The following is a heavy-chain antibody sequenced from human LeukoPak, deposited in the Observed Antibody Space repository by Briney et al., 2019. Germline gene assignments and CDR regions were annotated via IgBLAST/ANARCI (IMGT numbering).Heavy chain of an antibody. J-gene: IGHJ4*02. CDR2: INKNGSEK. CDR3: SNRGGNSTHHFHY. D-gene: IGHD4-23*01. V-gene: IGHV3-7*03. CDR1: GFTFSSYW. Sequence: GGSLRLSCAASGFTFSSYWRSWVRQAPGKGLEWVANINKNGSEKYYVDSVKGGFTISRDNANNSLYLQMNTLRAEDTAVYYCSNRGGNSTHHFHYWGQGTLVPVSS.